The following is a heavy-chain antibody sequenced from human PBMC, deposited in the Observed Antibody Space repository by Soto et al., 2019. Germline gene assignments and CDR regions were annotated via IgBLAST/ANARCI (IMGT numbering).Heavy chain of an antibody. D-gene: IGHD2-15*01. V-gene: IGHV1-69*01. CDR2: IIPIFGPA. Sequence: QVQLVQSGAEVKKPGSSVKVSCKASGGTFSSYAISWVRQAPGQGLEWMGGIIPIFGPANYAQTLQGRVTITADESTSTAYMELSSLRSEDTAVYYCARQYCSGGSCYPALDYWGQGTLVTVSS. CDR3: ARQYCSGGSCYPALDY. CDR1: GGTFSSYA. J-gene: IGHJ4*02.